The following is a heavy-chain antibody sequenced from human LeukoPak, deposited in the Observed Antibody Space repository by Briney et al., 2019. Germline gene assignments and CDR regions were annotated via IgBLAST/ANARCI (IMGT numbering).Heavy chain of an antibody. J-gene: IGHJ1*01. V-gene: IGHV3-30*02. D-gene: IGHD3-22*01. CDR1: GFTFSSYG. CDR3: ADSSGYYYSEYFQH. Sequence: GGSLRLSCAASGFTFSSYGMHWVRQAPGEGLEWVAFIRYDGSNKYYADSVKGRFTISRDNSKNTLYLQMNSLRAEDTAVYYCADSSGYYYSEYFQHWGQGTLVTVSS. CDR2: IRYDGSNK.